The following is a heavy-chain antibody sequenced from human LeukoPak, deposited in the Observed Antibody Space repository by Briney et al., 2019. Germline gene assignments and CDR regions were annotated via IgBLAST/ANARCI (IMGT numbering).Heavy chain of an antibody. V-gene: IGHV3-15*01. D-gene: IGHD6-19*01. CDR1: GFTFSNAW. Sequence: GGSLRLSCAASGFTFSNAWMSWVRQAPGKGLEWVGRIKSKTDGGTTDYAAPVKGRFTISRDDSKNTLYLQMNSLKTEDTAVYYCTTGLIVVAGTQRVDYYYGMDVWGQGTMVTVSS. CDR2: IKSKTDGGTT. J-gene: IGHJ6*02. CDR3: TTGLIVVAGTQRVDYYYGMDV.